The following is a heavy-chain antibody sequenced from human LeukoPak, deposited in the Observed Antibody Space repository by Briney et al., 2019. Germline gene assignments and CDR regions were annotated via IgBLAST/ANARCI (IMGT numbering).Heavy chain of an antibody. D-gene: IGHD2-21*02. CDR3: ARGGDPVKYYAEYFQY. J-gene: IGHJ1*01. Sequence: GGSLRLSCAASGFTLSSYEMNWVRLAPGKGLERISYISRTGNSIYYADSVKGRFTISRDSAKNTLYLQMSSLRAEDTAVYYCARGGDPVKYYAEYFQYWGQGTLVTVSS. V-gene: IGHV3-48*03. CDR2: ISRTGNSI. CDR1: GFTLSSYE.